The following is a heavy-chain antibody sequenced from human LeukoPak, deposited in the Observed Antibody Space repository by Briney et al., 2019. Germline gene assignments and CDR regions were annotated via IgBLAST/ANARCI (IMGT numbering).Heavy chain of an antibody. CDR1: GFTVSSNY. CDR2: IYSGGST. V-gene: IGHV3-66*01. D-gene: IGHD4/OR15-4a*01. CDR3: ARVVLGYPNWFDP. Sequence: PGGSLRLSCAASGFTVSSNYMSWVRQAPGKGLEWVSVIYSGGSTYYADSVKGRFTISRDNSKNTLYLQMNSLRAEDTAVYYCARVVLGYPNWFDPWGQGTLVTVSS. J-gene: IGHJ5*02.